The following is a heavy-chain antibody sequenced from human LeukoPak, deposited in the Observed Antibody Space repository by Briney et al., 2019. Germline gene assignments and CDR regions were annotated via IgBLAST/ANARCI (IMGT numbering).Heavy chain of an antibody. Sequence: ASVRVSCKTSGYTFTNYDINWVRQATGQGLEWMGWMNPNSGNTGYAQKFQGRVTMTTNTSISTAYMELSSLRSEDTAVYYCARPHCSSTDCHPPEWFDPWGQGTLVTVSS. D-gene: IGHD2-2*01. CDR3: ARPHCSSTDCHPPEWFDP. V-gene: IGHV1-8*01. CDR1: GYTFTNYD. J-gene: IGHJ5*02. CDR2: MNPNSGNT.